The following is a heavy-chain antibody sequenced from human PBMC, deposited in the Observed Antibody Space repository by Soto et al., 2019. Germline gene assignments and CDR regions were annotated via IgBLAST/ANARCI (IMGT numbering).Heavy chain of an antibody. CDR3: AKDRTLTGYSSGWYHFDY. CDR2: ISGSGGST. CDR1: GFTFSSYA. Sequence: GGSLRLSCAASGFTFSSYAMSWVRQAPGKGLEWVSAISGSGGSTYYADSVKGRFTISRDNSKNTLYLQMNSLRAEDTAVYYCAKDRTLTGYSSGWYHFDYWGQGTPVTVYS. V-gene: IGHV3-23*01. J-gene: IGHJ4*02. D-gene: IGHD6-19*01.